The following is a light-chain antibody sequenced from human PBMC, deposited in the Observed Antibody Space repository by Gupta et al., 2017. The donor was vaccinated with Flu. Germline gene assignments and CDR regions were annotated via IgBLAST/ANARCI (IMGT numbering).Light chain of an antibody. J-gene: IGKJ4*01. CDR3: QQFSNTSLS. V-gene: IGKV1-27*01. CDR2: AES. CDR1: RNSVNS. Sequence: PALSTSVGGQTTITSRRDRNSVNSLSGCQHKTRKQPSLFIIAESTLHSGVPSRCLGGGSGTKFFPTISSLQAEDVSTYYCQQFSNTSLSFGGGTKVEIK.